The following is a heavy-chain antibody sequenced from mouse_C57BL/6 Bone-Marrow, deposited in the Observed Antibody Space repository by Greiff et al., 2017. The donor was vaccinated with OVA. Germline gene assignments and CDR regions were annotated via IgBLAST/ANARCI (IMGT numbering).Heavy chain of an antibody. CDR2: INYDGSST. CDR1: GFTFSDSY. Sequence: DVMLVESEGGLVQPGSSMKLSCTASGFTFSDSYMAWVRQVPEKGLEWVANINYDGSSTYYLDSLKSRFIISRDNAKNILYLQMSSLKSEDTATYYCARDLWYFDVWGTGTTVTVSS. V-gene: IGHV5-16*01. CDR3: ARDLWYFDV. J-gene: IGHJ1*03.